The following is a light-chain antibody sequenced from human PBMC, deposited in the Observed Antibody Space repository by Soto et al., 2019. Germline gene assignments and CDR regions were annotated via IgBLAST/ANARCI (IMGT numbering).Light chain of an antibody. CDR3: SSYADDNIFV. Sequence: QSVLTQPPSASGSPGQSVAISCTGTSGDVGYYNYVSWYQQHPGKAPKLIIYEVTKRPSGVPDRFSGSKSGNTASLTVSGLQAEDEADYYCSSYADDNIFVFGHGTKGTVL. CDR2: EVT. CDR1: SGDVGYYNY. V-gene: IGLV2-8*01. J-gene: IGLJ1*01.